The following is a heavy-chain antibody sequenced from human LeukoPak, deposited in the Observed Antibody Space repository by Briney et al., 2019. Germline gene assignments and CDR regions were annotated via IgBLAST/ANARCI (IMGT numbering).Heavy chain of an antibody. CDR2: IYTSGST. CDR3: ARISGYSSGWYDY. V-gene: IGHV4-61*02. CDR1: GGSISSGSYY. J-gene: IGHJ4*02. D-gene: IGHD6-19*01. Sequence: PSETLSLTCTVSGGSISSGSYYWSWIRQPAGKGLEWIGRIYTSGSTNYNPSLKSRVTISVDTSKNQFSLKLSSVTAADTAVYYCARISGYSSGWYDYWGQGTLVTVSS.